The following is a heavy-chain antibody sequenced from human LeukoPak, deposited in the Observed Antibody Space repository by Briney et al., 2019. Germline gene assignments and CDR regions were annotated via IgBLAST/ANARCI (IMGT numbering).Heavy chain of an antibody. Sequence: SETLSLTCSVSGGSINSYWWSWIRQPAGKGLEFIGRIYTTGMTNYNPSLKSRVSMSVDTSKNQFSLELRSVTAADTAVYFCARAGYTISSYRFDYWGREPWSPSPQ. CDR3: ARAGYTISSYRFDY. V-gene: IGHV4-4*07. CDR2: IYTTGMT. D-gene: IGHD3-16*02. CDR1: GGSINSYW. J-gene: IGHJ4*02.